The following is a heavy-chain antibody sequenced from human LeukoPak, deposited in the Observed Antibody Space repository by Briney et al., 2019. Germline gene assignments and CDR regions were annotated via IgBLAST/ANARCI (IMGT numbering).Heavy chain of an antibody. CDR2: IYTSGST. D-gene: IGHD6-25*01. J-gene: IGHJ4*02. Sequence: SETLSRTCTGSGGSISSYYWSWIRQPAGKGLEWIGRIYTSGSTNYNPSLKSRVTMSVDTSKHPFPLKLSSVTAADTAVHYCARRPSSGYEVDYWGQGTLVTVSS. V-gene: IGHV4-4*07. CDR3: ARRPSSGYEVDY. CDR1: GGSISSYY.